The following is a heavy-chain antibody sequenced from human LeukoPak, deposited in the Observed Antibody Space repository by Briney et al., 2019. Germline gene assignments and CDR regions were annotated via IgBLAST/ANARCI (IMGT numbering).Heavy chain of an antibody. CDR2: IYYSGRT. D-gene: IGHD3-10*01. V-gene: IGHV4-39*01. J-gene: IGHJ5*02. CDR1: GASISSSSYY. Sequence: SETLSLTCTVSGASISSSSYYWGWIRQPPGKGLEWIGSIYYSGRTYYNPSLKSRVTISVDTSKNQFSLKLSSVPAADTAVYYCARLHTRPFYFGSGSYPDWFDPWGQGTLVTVSS. CDR3: ARLHTRPFYFGSGSYPDWFDP.